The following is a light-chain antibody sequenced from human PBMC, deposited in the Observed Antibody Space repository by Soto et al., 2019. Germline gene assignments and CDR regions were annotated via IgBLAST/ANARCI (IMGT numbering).Light chain of an antibody. CDR3: QQSHTTPYT. Sequence: DIQITQSPSSLSASVGDRVAITCRASQSINIYLNWYQQRPGRAPKLLIYAASNLQSGVPSRFSGDGVGTHFTLTISALQPDDFATYHCQQSHTTPYTFGQGTRLEIK. CDR2: AAS. J-gene: IGKJ5*01. CDR1: QSINIY. V-gene: IGKV1-39*01.